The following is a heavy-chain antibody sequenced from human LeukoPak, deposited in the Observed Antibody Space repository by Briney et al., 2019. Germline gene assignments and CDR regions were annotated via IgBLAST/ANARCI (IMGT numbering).Heavy chain of an antibody. CDR2: IYYSGST. Sequence: PSETLSLTCTVSGGSISSYYWSWIRQPPGKGLEWIGYIYYSGSTNYNPSLKSRVTISVDTSKNQFSLKLSSVTAADTAVYYCARASPDYDFWSGGAFASWGQGTLVTVSS. V-gene: IGHV4-59*08. CDR1: GGSISSYY. CDR3: ARASPDYDFWSGGAFAS. D-gene: IGHD3-3*01. J-gene: IGHJ5*01.